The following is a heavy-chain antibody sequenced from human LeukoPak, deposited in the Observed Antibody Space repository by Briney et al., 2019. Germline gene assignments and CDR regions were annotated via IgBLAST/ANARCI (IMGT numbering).Heavy chain of an antibody. CDR2: ISAYNGNT. Sequence: ASVKVSCTASGYTFTSYGISWVRQAPGQGLEWMGWISAYNGNTNYAQKLQGRVTMTTDTSTSTAYMELRSLRSDDTAVYYCARIDIVLMVYAIWGQGTLVTVSS. J-gene: IGHJ4*02. CDR1: GYTFTSYG. CDR3: ARIDIVLMVYAI. V-gene: IGHV1-18*01. D-gene: IGHD2-8*01.